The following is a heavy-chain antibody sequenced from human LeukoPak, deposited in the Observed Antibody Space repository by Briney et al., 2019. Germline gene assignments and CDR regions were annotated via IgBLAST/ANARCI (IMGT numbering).Heavy chain of an antibody. J-gene: IGHJ4*02. CDR1: GFTVSRYA. CDR2: ITNNNGKT. D-gene: IGHD6-19*01. CDR3: AKDHPRSGWPTFEY. V-gene: IGHV3-23*01. Sequence: GGSLRLSCRASGFTVSRYAMSWVRQVPGMELEWVSSITNNNGKTYYADSVKGRFTISRDESENTVFLQMNSLRVEDTAIYYCAKDHPRSGWPTFEYWGQGTLVTVSP.